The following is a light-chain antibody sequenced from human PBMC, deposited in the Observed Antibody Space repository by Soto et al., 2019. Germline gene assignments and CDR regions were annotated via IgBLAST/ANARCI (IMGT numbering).Light chain of an antibody. V-gene: IGKV3-20*01. CDR1: HSVSRTY. J-gene: IGKJ4*01. Sequence: EIVLTQSPGTLSLAPGERATLSCRASHSVSRTYLAWYQQKPGQAPRLLIFGASDRATGTPDRFSGSGSGTDFTLTISRLEPEDSAVYYCQQYNNWPLTFGGGTKVEIK. CDR2: GAS. CDR3: QQYNNWPLT.